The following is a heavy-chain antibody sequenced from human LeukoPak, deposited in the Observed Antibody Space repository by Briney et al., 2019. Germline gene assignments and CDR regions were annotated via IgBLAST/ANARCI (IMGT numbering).Heavy chain of an antibody. CDR1: GGSISSHY. D-gene: IGHD5-18*01. V-gene: IGHV4-59*11. CDR3: TRDRYSQGPPYYFDS. J-gene: IGHJ4*02. Sequence: SETLSLTCTVSGGSISSHYWSWIRQPPGKGLEWIGYIYYSGSTFYNTSLKSRVTMSVDTSKNQFSLKLGSVTAADTAVYYCTRDRYSQGPPYYFDSWGQGTLVTVSS. CDR2: IYYSGST.